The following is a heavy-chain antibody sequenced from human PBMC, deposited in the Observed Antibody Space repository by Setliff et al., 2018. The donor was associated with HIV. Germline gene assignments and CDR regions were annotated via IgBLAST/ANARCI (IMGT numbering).Heavy chain of an antibody. D-gene: IGHD3-16*02. Sequence: LRLSCAASGFTFSSYAMSWVRQAPGKGLEWVSAISGSGGSTYYADSVKGRFTISRDNSKNTLYLQMNSLRAEDTAVYYCAKVGGMITFGGVIVNSYFDYWGQGTLVTVSS. J-gene: IGHJ4*02. CDR3: AKVGGMITFGGVIVNSYFDY. CDR2: ISGSGGST. V-gene: IGHV3-23*01. CDR1: GFTFSSYA.